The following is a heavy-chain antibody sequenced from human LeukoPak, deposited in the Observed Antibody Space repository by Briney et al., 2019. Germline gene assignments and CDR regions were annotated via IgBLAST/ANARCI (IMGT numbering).Heavy chain of an antibody. J-gene: IGHJ4*02. CDR1: GYSFTSYW. V-gene: IGHV5-10-1*01. D-gene: IGHD4-17*01. CDR2: IDPSDSYT. Sequence: GESLKISCKGSGYSFTSYWLSWVRQMPGKGLEWMGRIDPSDSYTNYSPSFQGHVTISADKSISTAYLQCCSLKASDTAMYYCAKCYGECYHHDYWGQGNLVTVSS. CDR3: AKCYGECYHHDY.